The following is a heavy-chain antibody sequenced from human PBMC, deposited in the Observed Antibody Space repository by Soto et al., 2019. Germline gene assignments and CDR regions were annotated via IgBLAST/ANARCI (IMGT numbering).Heavy chain of an antibody. J-gene: IGHJ4*02. Sequence: SETLSLTCSLSGASITSATYFWAWFRQPPGKGLEWVGSIYYSGNTHYNPSLKSRTIISVDTSKTQFFLKVSSVTAAATAVYYFAKYLPRTCRFDYWGQGTVVTVSS. CDR3: AKYLPRTCRFDY. CDR1: GASITSATYF. CDR2: IYYSGNT. V-gene: IGHV4-39*01.